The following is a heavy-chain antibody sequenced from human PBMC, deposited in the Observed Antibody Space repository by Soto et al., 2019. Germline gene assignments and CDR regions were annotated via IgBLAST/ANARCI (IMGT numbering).Heavy chain of an antibody. V-gene: IGHV1-3*01. Sequence: GASVKVSCKASGYTFTSYAMHWVRQAPGQRLEWMGWINAGNGNTKYSQKFQGRVTITRDTSASTAYMELSSLRSEDTAVYYCARDGARYGDYPRFIDYWGQGTLVTVSS. D-gene: IGHD4-17*01. J-gene: IGHJ4*02. CDR3: ARDGARYGDYPRFIDY. CDR1: GYTFTSYA. CDR2: INAGNGNT.